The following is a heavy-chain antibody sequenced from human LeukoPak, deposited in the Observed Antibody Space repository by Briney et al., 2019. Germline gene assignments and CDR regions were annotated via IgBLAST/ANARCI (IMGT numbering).Heavy chain of an antibody. CDR3: ARVDYGGNSAFDY. V-gene: IGHV1-69*05. D-gene: IGHD4-23*01. Sequence: SVKVSCKASGGTFTSNAISWVRQAPGQGLEWMGRILPIFGTASDAQKFQGRVTITTDESTSTAYMELSSLRTEDTAVYYCARVDYGGNSAFDYWGQGTLVTVSS. J-gene: IGHJ4*02. CDR1: GGTFTSNA. CDR2: ILPIFGTA.